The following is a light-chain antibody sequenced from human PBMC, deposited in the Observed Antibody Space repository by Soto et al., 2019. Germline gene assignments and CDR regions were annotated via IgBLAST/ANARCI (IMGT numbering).Light chain of an antibody. Sequence: DIQITQSPSYLFASVEDRVIITCRASQSISNHLNWYQQKPGKAPKLLIFAASSLQSGVPSRFSGSRSGPDFTLTISSLQPEDFATYYCQQSYSSPPTFGQGTKVDIK. CDR1: QSISNH. J-gene: IGKJ1*01. CDR3: QQSYSSPPT. V-gene: IGKV1-39*01. CDR2: AAS.